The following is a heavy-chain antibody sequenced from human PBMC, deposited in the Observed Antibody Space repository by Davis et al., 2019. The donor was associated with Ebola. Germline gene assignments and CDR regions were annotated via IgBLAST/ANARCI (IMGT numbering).Heavy chain of an antibody. Sequence: GESLKISCAASGFTFNKFNMNWVRQAPGKGLEWVAGISVSGTTYYADSVKGRFTISRDNSRNTLYLQMNTLRAEDTALYYCTKALTNCGGDCSMNDAFDIWGQGTMVTVSS. CDR2: ISVSGTT. V-gene: IGHV3-23*01. J-gene: IGHJ3*02. CDR3: TKALTNCGGDCSMNDAFDI. CDR1: GFTFNKFN. D-gene: IGHD2-21*02.